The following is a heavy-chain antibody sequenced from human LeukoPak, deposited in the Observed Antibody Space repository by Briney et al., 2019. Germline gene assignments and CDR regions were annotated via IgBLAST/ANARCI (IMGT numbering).Heavy chain of an antibody. Sequence: PGGSLRLSCAASGFMFSKSWMHWVRQVPGKGLVWVARIYNDGSTTNYADSVKGRFTISRDNAKNSLYLQMNSLRAEDTALYYCARQVGLTYSGSYYFDYWGQGTLVTVSS. CDR3: ARQVGLTYSGSYYFDY. D-gene: IGHD1-26*01. J-gene: IGHJ4*02. V-gene: IGHV3-74*01. CDR2: IYNDGSTT. CDR1: GFMFSKSW.